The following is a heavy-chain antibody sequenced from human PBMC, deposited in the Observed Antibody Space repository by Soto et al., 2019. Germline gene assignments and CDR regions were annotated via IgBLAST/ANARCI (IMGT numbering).Heavy chain of an antibody. CDR3: ARNSLTGYYNYYYSMDV. V-gene: IGHV5-51*01. D-gene: IGHD3-9*01. J-gene: IGHJ6*02. CDR1: GYSFSSYW. CDR2: IYPDDSDT. Sequence: PGESRKISCKSSGYSFSSYWIAWVRLMPGKGLEWMGSIYPDDSDTKYSPSFQGQVTISADKSISAAYLQWSSLKASDTAIYYCARNSLTGYYNYYYSMDVWGQRTTVTVSS.